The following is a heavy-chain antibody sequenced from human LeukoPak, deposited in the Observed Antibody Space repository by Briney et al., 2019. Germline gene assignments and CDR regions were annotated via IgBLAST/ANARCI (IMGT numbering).Heavy chain of an antibody. CDR2: ISDDGSKI. J-gene: IGHJ5*02. CDR3: ARGGTMVRGTFDP. V-gene: IGHV3-30-3*01. D-gene: IGHD3-10*01. CDR1: GFTFSNYP. Sequence: GGSLRLSCAASGFTFSNYPLHWVRQAPGKGLEWVTLISDDGSKIYYADSVKGRFTISRDNSKNTLYLQMNSLRAEDTAVYYCARGGTMVRGTFDPWGQGTLVTVSS.